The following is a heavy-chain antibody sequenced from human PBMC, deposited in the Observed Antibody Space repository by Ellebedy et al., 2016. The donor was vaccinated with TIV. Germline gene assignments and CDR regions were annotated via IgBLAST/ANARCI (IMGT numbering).Heavy chain of an antibody. J-gene: IGHJ6*02. D-gene: IGHD3-22*01. Sequence: SETLSLTCTVSGGSISSYNWSWIRQPAGKGLEWIGRIYTSGSTNYNPSLKSRVTMSVDTSKNQFSLKLSSVTAADTAVYYCARDVSYYYDSSGYFARYYYYYGMDVWGQGTTVTVSS. CDR2: IYTSGST. CDR3: ARDVSYYYDSSGYFARYYYYYGMDV. V-gene: IGHV4-4*07. CDR1: GGSISSYN.